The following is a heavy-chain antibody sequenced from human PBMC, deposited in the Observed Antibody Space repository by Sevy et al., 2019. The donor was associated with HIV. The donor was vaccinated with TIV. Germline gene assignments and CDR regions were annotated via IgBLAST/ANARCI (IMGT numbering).Heavy chain of an antibody. CDR2: ISASNGNT. V-gene: IGHV1-18*01. CDR1: GYTFMNYG. D-gene: IGHD2-2*01. Sequence: ASVKVSCKASGYTFMNYGISWVRQAPGQGLEWMGWISASNGNTNYAQKFQGRVTMTTDTSTTTAYMELMSLRSDDTAVYYCALYCSTTSCIFDYWGQGTLVTVSS. CDR3: ALYCSTTSCIFDY. J-gene: IGHJ4*02.